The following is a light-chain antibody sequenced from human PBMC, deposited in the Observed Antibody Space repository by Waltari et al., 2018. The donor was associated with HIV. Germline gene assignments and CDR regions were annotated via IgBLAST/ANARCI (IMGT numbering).Light chain of an antibody. CDR2: GAS. CDR3: QQYNNWPPIT. CDR1: QSISNN. J-gene: IGKJ5*01. V-gene: IGKV3-15*01. Sequence: EIVMTQSPATLSVSPGGRATVSCRASQSISNNLAWYQQKPGQAPRLLVYGASTRATGIPARLSGSGSGTEFTLTISSLQSEDFAVYYCQQYNNWPPITFGQGTRLEIK.